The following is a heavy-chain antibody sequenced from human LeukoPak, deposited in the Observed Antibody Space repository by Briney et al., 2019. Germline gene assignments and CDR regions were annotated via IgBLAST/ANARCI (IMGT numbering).Heavy chain of an antibody. CDR3: AKRTGLDGFDI. V-gene: IGHV3-23*01. CDR1: GFTFSSYA. Sequence: PGGSLRLSCAASGFTFSSYAMSWVRQAPGKGLEWVSAINAGGGATWYADSVKGRFTASRDNSKNTLLLQMNSLRAEDTAVYYCAKRTGLDGFDIWGQGTMVTVS. J-gene: IGHJ3*02. CDR2: INAGGGAT.